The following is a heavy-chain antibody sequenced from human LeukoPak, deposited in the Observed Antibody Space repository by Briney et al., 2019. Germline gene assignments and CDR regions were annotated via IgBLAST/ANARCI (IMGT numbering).Heavy chain of an antibody. J-gene: IGHJ4*02. CDR2: MSYSGDT. D-gene: IGHD3-16*01. V-gene: IGHV4-59*01. CDR1: GDPMTPIY. CDR3: ARDGRGGLFYYFDS. Sequence: SETLSLTCTVSGDPMTPIYWSWLRQPPGKGLKWFGYMSYSGDTRYNPSLKSRVTISVDASNNQFSLRLTSMTAADTATYYCARDGRGGLFYYFDSWGPGTLVTVSS.